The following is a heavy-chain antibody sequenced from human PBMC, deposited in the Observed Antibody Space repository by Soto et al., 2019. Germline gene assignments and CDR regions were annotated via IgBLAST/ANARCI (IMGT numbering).Heavy chain of an antibody. J-gene: IGHJ6*02. CDR3: ARVSVTIFGVCMGHYYYAMDD. Sequence: SETLSLTCAVYGGSFSDYHWSWIRQPPGKGLEWIGEINHGGSTKYNPSLKSRVTISKDTSTKQVSLKLTSVSAADTAVYYCARVSVTIFGVCMGHYYYAMDDLGPGTMV. V-gene: IGHV4-34*01. CDR1: GGSFSDYH. D-gene: IGHD3-3*01. CDR2: INHGGST.